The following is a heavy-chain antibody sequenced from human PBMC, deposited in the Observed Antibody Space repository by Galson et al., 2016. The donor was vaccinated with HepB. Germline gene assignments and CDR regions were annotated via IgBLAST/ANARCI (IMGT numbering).Heavy chain of an antibody. J-gene: IGHJ4*02. CDR1: GFTFSSYG. CDR2: ISYDGYNK. CDR3: GRRGLWSGYYTGIV. D-gene: IGHD3-3*01. Sequence: SLRLSCAASGFTFSSYGMHWVRQAPGKGLEWVAVISYDGYNKYYADSVKGRFTISRDNSKNTLYLQMNSLRAEDTAVYYCGRRGLWSGYYTGIVWGQGTLVTVSS. V-gene: IGHV3-30*03.